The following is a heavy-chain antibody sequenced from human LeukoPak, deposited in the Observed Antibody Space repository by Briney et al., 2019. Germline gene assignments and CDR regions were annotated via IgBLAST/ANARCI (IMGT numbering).Heavy chain of an antibody. J-gene: IGHJ4*02. CDR3: ASSGPIAVAFFDY. CDR1: GFTLSNYW. Sequence: GGSLTLSCVASGFTLSNYWMSWVRQAPGKGLEWVANIQKDGSEKHYVAPVEGRFTISRDDAKNSQYLQMNSLRAEDTAVCYCASSGPIAVAFFDYWGQGILVTVSS. V-gene: IGHV3-7*01. CDR2: IQKDGSEK. D-gene: IGHD6-19*01.